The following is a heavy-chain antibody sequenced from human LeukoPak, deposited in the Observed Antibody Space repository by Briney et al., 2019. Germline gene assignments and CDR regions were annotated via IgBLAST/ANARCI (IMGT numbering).Heavy chain of an antibody. Sequence: SVKVSCKASGGTFSSYALSWVRQAPGQGLEWMGTIIPIVGIANYAQKFQGRATITADKSTSTAYMELSSLRSEDTAVYYCARDGEMATIYFDYWGQGTLSPSPQ. CDR1: GGTFSSYA. V-gene: IGHV1-69*04. CDR3: ARDGEMATIYFDY. J-gene: IGHJ4*02. D-gene: IGHD5-24*01. CDR2: IIPIVGIA.